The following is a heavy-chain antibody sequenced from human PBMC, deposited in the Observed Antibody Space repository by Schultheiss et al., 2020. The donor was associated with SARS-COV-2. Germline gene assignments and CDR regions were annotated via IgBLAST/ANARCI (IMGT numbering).Heavy chain of an antibody. V-gene: IGHV3-66*01. CDR1: GFTVSSNY. Sequence: GESLKISCAASGFTVSSNYMSWVRQAPGKGLEWVSVIYSGGSTYYADSVKGRFTISRDNAKNSLYLQMNSLRAEDTAVYYCASNYYYYYMDVWGKGTTVTVSS. CDR3: ASNYYYYYMDV. J-gene: IGHJ6*03. CDR2: IYSGGST.